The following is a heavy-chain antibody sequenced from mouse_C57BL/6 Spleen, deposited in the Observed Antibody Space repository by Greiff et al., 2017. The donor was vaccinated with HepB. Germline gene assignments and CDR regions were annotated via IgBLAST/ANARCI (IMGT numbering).Heavy chain of an antibody. CDR1: GYTFTSYW. Sequence: QVQLQQPGAELVKPGASVKMSCKASGYTFTSYWITWVKQRPGQGLEWIGDIYPGSGSTNYNEKFKSKATLTVDTSSSTAYMQLSSLTSEDSAVYYCARSLYDYEGFAYWGQGTLVTVSA. D-gene: IGHD2-4*01. J-gene: IGHJ3*01. CDR2: IYPGSGST. V-gene: IGHV1-55*01. CDR3: ARSLYDYEGFAY.